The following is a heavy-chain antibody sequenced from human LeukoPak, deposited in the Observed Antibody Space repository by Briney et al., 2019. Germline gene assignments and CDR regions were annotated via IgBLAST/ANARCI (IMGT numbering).Heavy chain of an antibody. V-gene: IGHV3-48*04. CDR1: GFTFSSYS. J-gene: IGHJ4*02. Sequence: GGSLRLSCAASGFTFSSYSMNWVRQAPGKGLEWVSYISSSSSTIYYADSVKGRFTISRDNAKNSLYLQMNSLRAEDTAVYYCARALYSSSSGGFDYWGQGTLVTVSS. D-gene: IGHD6-6*01. CDR2: ISSSSSTI. CDR3: ARALYSSSSGGFDY.